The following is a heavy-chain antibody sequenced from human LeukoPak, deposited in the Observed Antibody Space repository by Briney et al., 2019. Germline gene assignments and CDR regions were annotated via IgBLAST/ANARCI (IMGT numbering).Heavy chain of an antibody. CDR3: ASGESKEWRTRLAYGMDV. CDR1: GGSISRHH. V-gene: IGHV4-59*11. Sequence: SETLSLTCTLSGGSISRHHWRCIPHPPGKGLEWIGYIYYRGSTNYNPSLKTRVTISVDTSKNQFSLKLSSVTAADTAVYYCASGESKEWRTRLAYGMDVWGQGTTVTVSS. J-gene: IGHJ6*02. D-gene: IGHD3-3*01. CDR2: IYYRGST.